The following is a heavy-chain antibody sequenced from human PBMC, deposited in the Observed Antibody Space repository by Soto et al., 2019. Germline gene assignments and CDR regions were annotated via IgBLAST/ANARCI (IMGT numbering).Heavy chain of an antibody. CDR2: ISGSGDDT. Sequence: PGGSLRLSCAASGFTFSSYWMSWVRQAPGKGLEWVSGISGSGDDTNYVDSVKDRFTISSDNSKKTLYLQMNSLRADDTAVYYCVAGQYFFDYCGQGTLVTVSS. D-gene: IGHD6-19*01. J-gene: IGHJ4*02. V-gene: IGHV3-23*01. CDR1: GFTFSSYW. CDR3: VAGQYFFDY.